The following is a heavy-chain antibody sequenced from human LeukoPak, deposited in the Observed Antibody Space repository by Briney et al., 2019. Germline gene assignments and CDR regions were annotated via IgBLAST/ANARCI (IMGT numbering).Heavy chain of an antibody. D-gene: IGHD6-13*01. V-gene: IGHV4-59*01. CDR1: GGSISSYY. Sequence: PSETLSLTCTVSGGSISSYYWSWIRQPPGKGLEWIGYIYYSGSTNYNPSLKSRVTISVDTSKNQFSLKPSSVTAADTAVYYCATTYSSSWFYFDYWGQGTLVTVSS. J-gene: IGHJ4*02. CDR2: IYYSGST. CDR3: ATTYSSSWFYFDY.